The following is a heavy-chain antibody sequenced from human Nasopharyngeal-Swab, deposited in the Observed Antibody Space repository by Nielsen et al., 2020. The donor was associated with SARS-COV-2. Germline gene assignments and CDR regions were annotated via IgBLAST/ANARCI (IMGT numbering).Heavy chain of an antibody. CDR2: IWYDGSNE. Sequence: WIRQPPGKGLEWVAVIWYDGSNEYYTDSVKGRFTISRDNSKNTLYLQMNSLRAEDTTMYYCARESRGSSHGLDVWGQGTTVTVSS. CDR3: ARESRGSSHGLDV. D-gene: IGHD6-6*01. J-gene: IGHJ6*02. V-gene: IGHV3-33*01.